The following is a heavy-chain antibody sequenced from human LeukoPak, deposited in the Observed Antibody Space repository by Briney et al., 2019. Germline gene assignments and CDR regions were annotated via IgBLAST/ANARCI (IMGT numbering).Heavy chain of an antibody. CDR2: INHSGST. V-gene: IGHV4-34*01. Sequence: KPSETLSLTCAVYGGSFSGYYWSWIRQPPGKGLEWIGEINHSGSTNYNPSLKSRVTISVDTSKNQFSLKLSSVTAADTAVYYGARGGYSSSYNWFDPWGQGTLVTVSS. D-gene: IGHD6-13*01. J-gene: IGHJ5*02. CDR3: ARGGYSSSYNWFDP. CDR1: GGSFSGYY.